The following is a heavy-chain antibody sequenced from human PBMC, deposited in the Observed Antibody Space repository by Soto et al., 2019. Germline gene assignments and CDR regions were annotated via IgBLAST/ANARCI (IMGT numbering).Heavy chain of an antibody. CDR1: GGSFSFYY. Sequence: PSETLSLTCTVYGGSFSFYYWTWIRQPPGKGLEWIGEINHRGSTNYNPPLKSRVTISVDTSKNQFALKLKSVTAADTSLYYCARGAFSSRGMDVWGQGTTVTVSS. CDR3: ARGAFSSRGMDV. J-gene: IGHJ6*02. D-gene: IGHD6-19*01. V-gene: IGHV4-34*01. CDR2: INHRGST.